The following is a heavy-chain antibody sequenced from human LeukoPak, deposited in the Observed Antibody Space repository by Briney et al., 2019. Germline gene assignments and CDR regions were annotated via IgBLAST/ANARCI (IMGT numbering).Heavy chain of an antibody. CDR1: GFTFSSYA. D-gene: IGHD6-13*01. Sequence: GGSLRLSCAASGFTFSSYAMTWVRQAPGKGLEWVSVISTSGSNTYYADSVKGRFTISRDNSKNTLYLQMNSLRDEDTAVYYCAKTLGGTAAARYFDYWAQGTLVTVSS. CDR2: ISTSGSNT. CDR3: AKTLGGTAAARYFDY. V-gene: IGHV3-23*01. J-gene: IGHJ4*02.